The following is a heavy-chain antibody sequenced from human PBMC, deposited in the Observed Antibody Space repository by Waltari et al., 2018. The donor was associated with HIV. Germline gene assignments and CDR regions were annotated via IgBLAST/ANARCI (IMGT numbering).Heavy chain of an antibody. CDR1: GFSFSSYS. J-gene: IGHJ4*02. Sequence: EVQLVESGGGLVQPGGSLRLSCAASGFSFSSYSMNWVRQAPGKGLEWVSYISNGSSTIHYADPVKGRFTISRDNAKNSLFLQMNSLRDEDTAVYYCARNPLQITILVSLYYFDYWGQGTLVTVSS. V-gene: IGHV3-48*02. D-gene: IGHD3-3*01. CDR2: ISNGSSTI. CDR3: ARNPLQITILVSLYYFDY.